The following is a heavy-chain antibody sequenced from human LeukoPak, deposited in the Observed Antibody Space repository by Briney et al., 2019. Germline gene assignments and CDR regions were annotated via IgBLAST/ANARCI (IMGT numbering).Heavy chain of an antibody. CDR1: GFIFNNYW. Sequence: GGSLRLSCAASGFIFNNYWMHWVRQVPGKGLEWLSRVDGDGTGTSYADSVKGRFTISRDNAKNTLNLQMNSLRVEDTAVYYCARDYPFDAFDIWGQGTMVTVSS. V-gene: IGHV3-74*01. CDR2: VDGDGTGT. J-gene: IGHJ3*02. CDR3: ARDYPFDAFDI.